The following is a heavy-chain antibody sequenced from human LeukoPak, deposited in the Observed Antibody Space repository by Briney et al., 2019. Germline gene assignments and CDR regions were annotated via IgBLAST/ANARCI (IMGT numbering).Heavy chain of an antibody. D-gene: IGHD1-14*01. V-gene: IGHV3-30*04. CDR3: ARDIRKDISAGIDY. J-gene: IGHJ4*02. CDR2: ISYDGSNK. Sequence: GGSLRLSCAASGFTFSSYAMHWVRQAPGKGLEWVAVISYDGSNKYYADSVKGRFTISRDNSKNTLYLQMNSLRAEDTAVYYCARDIRKDISAGIDYWGQGTLVTVSS. CDR1: GFTFSSYA.